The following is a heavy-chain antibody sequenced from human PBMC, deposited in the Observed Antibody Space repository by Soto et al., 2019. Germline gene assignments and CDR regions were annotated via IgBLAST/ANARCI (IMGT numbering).Heavy chain of an antibody. CDR3: ARDRYSRSRWFES. D-gene: IGHD5-12*01. J-gene: IGHJ5*01. V-gene: IGHV6-1*01. Sequence: PSQTLSLTFAISGDSVSSYSAAWNWIRQSPSGGLEWLGRTYYRSRFFSDYAESVKSRIIINPDTSKNQFSLQLKSVTPEDTAVYDLARDRYSRSRWFESWGQGTPGNVAP. CDR2: TYYRSRFFS. CDR1: GDSVSSYSAA.